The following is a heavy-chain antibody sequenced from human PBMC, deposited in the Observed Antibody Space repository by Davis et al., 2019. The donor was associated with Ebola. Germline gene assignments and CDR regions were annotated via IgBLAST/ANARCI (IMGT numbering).Heavy chain of an antibody. CDR2: ISAYNGDT. Sequence: AASVKVSCKASGYTFTSYAMHWVRQAPGQRLEWMGWISAYNGDTFYAQKVQGRVTMTRDTSTTTAYMDLWSLRPDDTAVYYCARGSTWSYFDFWGQGTLVTVSS. J-gene: IGHJ4*02. CDR1: GYTFTSYA. V-gene: IGHV1-18*01. D-gene: IGHD6-13*01. CDR3: ARGSTWSYFDF.